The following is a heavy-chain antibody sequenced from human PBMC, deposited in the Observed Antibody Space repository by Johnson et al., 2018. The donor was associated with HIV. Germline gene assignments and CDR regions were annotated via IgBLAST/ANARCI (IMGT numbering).Heavy chain of an antibody. CDR2: TSFDERGK. CDR3: ARDGAIAGAATEALDL. D-gene: IGHD1-26*01. V-gene: IGHV3-30*04. Sequence: QVQLVESGGGVVQPGRSLRLACVASGFTFNRYGLHWVRQAPGKGLEWVATTSFDERGKHYTDSVKGRFTISRDNSKNALYLQLNSLRPEDTAVYYWARDGAIAGAATEALDLWGQGTMVIVSS. J-gene: IGHJ3*01. CDR1: GFTFNRYG.